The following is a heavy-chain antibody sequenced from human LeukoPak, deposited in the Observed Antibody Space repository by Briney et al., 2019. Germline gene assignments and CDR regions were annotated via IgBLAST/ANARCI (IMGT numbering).Heavy chain of an antibody. CDR2: INTDGSST. V-gene: IGHV3-74*01. CDR3: ARYVSSSWLDAFDV. J-gene: IGHJ3*01. CDR1: GFTFSRYW. D-gene: IGHD6-13*01. Sequence: GGSLRLSCAASGFTFSRYWMHWVRQAPGKGLVWVSHINTDGSSTSYADSVKGRFTISRDNARNSLYLQMNSLSSLRGEDTGVYYCARYVSSSWLDAFDVWGHGTMVTVSS.